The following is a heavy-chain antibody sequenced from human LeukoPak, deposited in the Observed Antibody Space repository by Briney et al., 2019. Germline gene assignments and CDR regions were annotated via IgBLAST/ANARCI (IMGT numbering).Heavy chain of an antibody. D-gene: IGHD2-15*01. CDR3: AKWGDTRGGLYYGMDV. J-gene: IGHJ6*02. CDR1: GFTFSSSA. V-gene: IGHV3-23*01. CDR2: ITGSGGST. Sequence: HPGGSLRLSCAASGFTFSSSAMTWVRQAPGKGLEWVSGITGSGGSTYYADSVKGRFTISRDNSKDTLYLQMNSLRAEDTAVYSCAKWGDTRGGLYYGMDVWGQGTTVTVSS.